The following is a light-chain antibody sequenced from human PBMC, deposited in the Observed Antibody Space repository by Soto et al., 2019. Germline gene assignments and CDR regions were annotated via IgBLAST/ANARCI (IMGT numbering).Light chain of an antibody. J-gene: IGLJ3*02. CDR2: EVT. CDR3: SSYATSNNVV. Sequence: QSVLTQPPSASGSPGQSVTISCTGTSSDIGEYNFVSWYQQHPGKAPKLIIYEVTKRPSGVPDRFSGSKSGNTASLTVSGLQAEDEADYYCSSYATSNNVVFGGGTKLTVL. CDR1: SSDIGEYNF. V-gene: IGLV2-8*01.